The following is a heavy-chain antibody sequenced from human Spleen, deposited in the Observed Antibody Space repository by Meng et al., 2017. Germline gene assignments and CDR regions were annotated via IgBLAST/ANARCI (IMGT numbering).Heavy chain of an antibody. CDR3: AKASGSSFDY. Sequence: ETLSLTCAASSGFTFNNAWMSWVRQAPGKGLQWVSTIIGSGDSTYYADSVKGRFTISRDNSRNSLYMQLKSLRAEDTAVYYCAKASGSSFDYWGQGALVTVSS. CDR2: IIGSGDST. D-gene: IGHD1-26*01. J-gene: IGHJ4*02. V-gene: IGHV3-23*01. CDR1: GFTFNNAW.